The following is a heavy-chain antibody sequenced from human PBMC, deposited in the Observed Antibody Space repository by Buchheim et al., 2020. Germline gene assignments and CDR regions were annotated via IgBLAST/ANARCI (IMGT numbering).Heavy chain of an antibody. D-gene: IGHD6-19*01. Sequence: EVQLLESGGGLVQPGGSLRLSCGASGFTFRKYAMSWVRQAPGKGLEWVSGLSGSGGDTYYADSVKGRFTISRDNSKNTLYLQMNSLRAEDTAVYYCAKGQQWLVGYYYYGMDVWGQGTT. J-gene: IGHJ6*02. CDR3: AKGQQWLVGYYYYGMDV. CDR1: GFTFRKYA. CDR2: LSGSGGDT. V-gene: IGHV3-23*01.